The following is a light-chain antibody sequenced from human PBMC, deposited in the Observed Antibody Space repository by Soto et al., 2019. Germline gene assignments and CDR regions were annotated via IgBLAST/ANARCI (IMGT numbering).Light chain of an antibody. CDR2: DDS. CDR3: QVWHSSGDHVV. CDR1: NIGSKG. J-gene: IGLJ2*01. V-gene: IGLV3-21*02. Sequence: SYELTQPPSVSVTPGQTVRITCGGHNIGSKGVHWYQQKPGQAPVPVVYDDSDRPSGIPERFSGSNSGNTATLTISRVDAGDEANYYCQVWHSSGDHVVFGGGTKLTVL.